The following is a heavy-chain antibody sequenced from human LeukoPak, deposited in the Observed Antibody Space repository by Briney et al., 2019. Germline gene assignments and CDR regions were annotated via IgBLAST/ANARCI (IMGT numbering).Heavy chain of an antibody. CDR1: GFTFSSYW. CDR2: INSDGSST. Sequence: GGSLRLSCAASGFTFSSYWMHWVRQAPGKGLVWVSRINSDGSSTSYADSVKGRFTISRDNAKNTLYLQMNSLRAEDTAVYYCAIDAPIRDAFDIWGQGTMVTVSS. V-gene: IGHV3-74*01. D-gene: IGHD2-21*01. J-gene: IGHJ3*02. CDR3: AIDAPIRDAFDI.